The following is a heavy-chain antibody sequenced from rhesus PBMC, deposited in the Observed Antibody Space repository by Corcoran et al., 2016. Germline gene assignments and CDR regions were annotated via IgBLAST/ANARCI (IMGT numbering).Heavy chain of an antibody. D-gene: IGHD3-3*01. CDR3: ARDYNFWTGYYTGDAFDF. J-gene: IGHJ3*01. CDR1: GYIFTSYV. CDR2: IHPGYGST. V-gene: IGHV1-70*01. Sequence: QEQLVQSGAEVKKPGASVKVSCKASGYIFTSYVISWLRQAPGQGFEWMGGIHPGYGSTSYAQKYQGRVTITADMSTSTVYMELSSLRSEDMAVYYCARDYNFWTGYYTGDAFDFWGQGLRVTVSS.